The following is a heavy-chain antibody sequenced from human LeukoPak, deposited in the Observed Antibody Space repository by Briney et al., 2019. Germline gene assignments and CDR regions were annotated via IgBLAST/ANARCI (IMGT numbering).Heavy chain of an antibody. CDR3: AKDRSRGYCSSSSCYRNFMDV. CDR1: GFTFSSYG. J-gene: IGHJ6*03. CDR2: IWNDGRNK. V-gene: IGHV3-33*06. Sequence: PGRSLRLSCAAYGFTFSSYGMHWVRQAPGKGREWVAVIWNDGRNKYYADSVKGRFTISRDNSKNTLYLQMNSLRAEDTAVYYCAKDRSRGYCSSSSCYRNFMDVWGKGTTVTVSS. D-gene: IGHD2-2*02.